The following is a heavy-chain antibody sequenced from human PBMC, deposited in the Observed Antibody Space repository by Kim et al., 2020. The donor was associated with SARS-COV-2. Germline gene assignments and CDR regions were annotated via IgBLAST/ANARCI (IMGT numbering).Heavy chain of an antibody. CDR3: ARKSRDVYNPFDY. D-gene: IGHD1-1*01. J-gene: IGHJ4*02. Sequence: YNPSLKSRFTISVDTSKNDFSLKLSSVTAADTAVYYCARKSRDVYNPFDYWGQGTLVTVSS. V-gene: IGHV4-39*02.